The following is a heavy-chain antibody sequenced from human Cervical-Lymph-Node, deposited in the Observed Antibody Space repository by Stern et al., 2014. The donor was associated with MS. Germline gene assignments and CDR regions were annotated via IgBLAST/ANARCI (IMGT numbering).Heavy chain of an antibody. CDR1: RFDFSSYG. CDR3: ARDRMCISAKCSPFPGMDV. Sequence: QVQLVQSGGGVVQPGMSLRLSCAASRFDFSSYGMHWVRQAPGKGLEWVAIIWYEGRTKFYADSVRGRFTISRDNSKSMLYLQMDSLRAEDTGVYYCARDRMCISAKCSPFPGMDVWGQGTTVTVFS. CDR2: IWYEGRTK. J-gene: IGHJ6*02. D-gene: IGHD1-14*01. V-gene: IGHV3-33*01.